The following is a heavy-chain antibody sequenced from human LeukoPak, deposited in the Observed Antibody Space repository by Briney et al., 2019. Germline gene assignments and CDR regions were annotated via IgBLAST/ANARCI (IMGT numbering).Heavy chain of an antibody. CDR2: IHHSGNT. CDR1: DYSISSGFY. J-gene: IGHJ4*02. D-gene: IGHD4-23*01. CDR3: ARDTGIPIRVPDTEVLFDS. V-gene: IGHV4-38-2*02. Sequence: SETLSLTCSVSDYSISSGFYWGWIRQPPGKGLEWIGSIHHSGNTYYSPSLKSRVMISVDTSKNQFSLKLNSVTDADTAVYYCARDTGIPIRVPDTEVLFDSWGQGTLVTVSS.